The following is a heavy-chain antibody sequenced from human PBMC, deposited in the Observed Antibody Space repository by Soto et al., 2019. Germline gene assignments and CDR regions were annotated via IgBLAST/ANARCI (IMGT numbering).Heavy chain of an antibody. CDR3: TTGLSNGYYNFDY. V-gene: IGHV3-15*01. Sequence: GGSLRLSCAASGFTFSNAWMTWVRQAPGKGVEWVGRIKGEADGGTTDYAAPVKGRITISRDHSKDTLYLQMNSLKTEDTAVYYCTTGLSNGYYNFDYWGQGTPVTVS. CDR1: GFTFSNAW. D-gene: IGHD3-22*01. J-gene: IGHJ4*02. CDR2: IKGEADGGTT.